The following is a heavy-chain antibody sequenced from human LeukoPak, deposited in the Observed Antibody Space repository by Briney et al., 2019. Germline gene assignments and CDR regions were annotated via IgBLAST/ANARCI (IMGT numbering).Heavy chain of an antibody. D-gene: IGHD1-26*01. CDR1: GFTFKDYG. Sequence: GRSLRLTCAATGFTFKDYGMHWVRQPPGKGLEWVSSINWNGGGTDYADSVKGRFTISRDNAKNSLYLQLSSLRPEDTALYYCAKHMRATNTYSFFGLDVWGQGTTVTVSS. J-gene: IGHJ6*02. V-gene: IGHV3-9*01. CDR2: INWNGGGT. CDR3: AKHMRATNTYSFFGLDV.